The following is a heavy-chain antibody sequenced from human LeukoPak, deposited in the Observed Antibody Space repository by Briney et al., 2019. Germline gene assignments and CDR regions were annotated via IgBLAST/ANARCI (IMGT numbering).Heavy chain of an antibody. CDR3: ARHRDRGYGGNSADY. V-gene: IGHV5-10-1*01. Sequence: GESLKISCKASGYTFTTYWVSWVRQMPGKGLEWMGRIDPSDSYTNYSPSFQGHVTVSADKSISTAYLQWSSLKASDTAIYYCARHRDRGYGGNSADYWGQGTLGTVSS. J-gene: IGHJ4*02. CDR1: GYTFTTYW. D-gene: IGHD4-23*01. CDR2: IDPSDSYT.